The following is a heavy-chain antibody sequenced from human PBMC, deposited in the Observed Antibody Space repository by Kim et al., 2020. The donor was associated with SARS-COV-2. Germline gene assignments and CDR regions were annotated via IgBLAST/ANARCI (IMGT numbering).Heavy chain of an antibody. V-gene: IGHV3-74*01. D-gene: IGHD3-3*01. CDR2: IKTDGSIT. CDR3: ARGASGFYSLDV. Sequence: GGSLRLSCATSGLTLSNYWMHWVRQAPGKGLVWVSQIKTDGSITTYADSVRGRFTISRDNVKNTLHLQMNSLRAEDTAVSYCARGASGFYSLDVWGQGT. CDR1: GLTLSNYW. J-gene: IGHJ6*02.